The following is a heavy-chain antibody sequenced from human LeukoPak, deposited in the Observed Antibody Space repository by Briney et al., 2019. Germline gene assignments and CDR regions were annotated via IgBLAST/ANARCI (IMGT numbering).Heavy chain of an antibody. V-gene: IGHV1-2*02. D-gene: IGHD2-2*01. Sequence: ASVKVSCKASGYTFTGYYVHWVRQAPGQGLEWVAWINPNSGGTNYAQKFRGRVTMTRDTSISTAYMELSRLRSDDTAVYYCARARDVVPAAKRLLDYWGQGTLVTVSS. CDR3: ARARDVVPAAKRLLDY. CDR2: INPNSGGT. J-gene: IGHJ4*02. CDR1: GYTFTGYY.